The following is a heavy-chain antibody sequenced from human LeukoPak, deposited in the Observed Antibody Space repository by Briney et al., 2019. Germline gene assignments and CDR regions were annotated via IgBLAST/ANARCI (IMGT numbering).Heavy chain of an antibody. CDR2: ISNGSNTI. CDR3: ARGNTMDV. V-gene: IGHV3-48*04. J-gene: IGHJ6*02. Sequence: GGSLRLSCAASGFTFSGFGMDWVRQAPGKGLEWVSYISNGSNTIYYADSVKGRFTISRDNSKNSLFLQMNTLRAEDTAIYYCARGNTMDVWGQGTTVTVSS. CDR1: GFTFSGFG.